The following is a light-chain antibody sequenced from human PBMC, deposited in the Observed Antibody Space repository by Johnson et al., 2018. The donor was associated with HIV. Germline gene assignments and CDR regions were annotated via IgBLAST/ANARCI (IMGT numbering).Light chain of an antibody. J-gene: IGLJ1*01. Sequence: QSVLTQPPSMSAAPGQRVTISCSGSSSNIGNNYVSWYQQLPGTAPKLLIYENNKRPSGIPDRFSGSKSGTSATLGITGLQTGDEAAYYCGTWDNSLSAYVFGTGTKVTVL. V-gene: IGLV1-51*02. CDR3: GTWDNSLSAYV. CDR2: ENN. CDR1: SSNIGNNY.